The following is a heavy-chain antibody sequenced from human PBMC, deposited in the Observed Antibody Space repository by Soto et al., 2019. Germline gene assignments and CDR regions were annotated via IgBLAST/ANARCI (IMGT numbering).Heavy chain of an antibody. D-gene: IGHD1-20*01. CDR1: GGSFSGYY. J-gene: IGHJ6*02. CDR2: INHSGST. V-gene: IGHV4-34*01. CDR3: ARGRGYNWNVWDYYYGMDV. Sequence: SESLSLTCAVYGGSFSGYYWSWIRQPPGKGLEWIGEINHSGSTNYNPSLKSRVTISVDTSKNQFSLKLSSVTAADTAVYYCARGRGYNWNVWDYYYGMDVWGQGTTVS.